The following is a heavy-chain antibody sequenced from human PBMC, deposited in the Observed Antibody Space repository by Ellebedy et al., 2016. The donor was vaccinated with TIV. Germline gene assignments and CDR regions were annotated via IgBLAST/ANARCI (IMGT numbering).Heavy chain of an antibody. CDR3: ARERPPRVVRVIRGYFDL. Sequence: MPSETLSLTCTVSGDSISSSPDYWGRIRQPPGRGLEWIGSIYYTGTTYYNPSLKSRVTISVDTSKNQFSLKLSSVTAADTAVYYCARERPPRVVRVIRGYFDLWGRGTLVTVSS. D-gene: IGHD3-22*01. V-gene: IGHV4-39*07. CDR2: IYYTGTT. CDR1: GDSISSSPDY. J-gene: IGHJ2*01.